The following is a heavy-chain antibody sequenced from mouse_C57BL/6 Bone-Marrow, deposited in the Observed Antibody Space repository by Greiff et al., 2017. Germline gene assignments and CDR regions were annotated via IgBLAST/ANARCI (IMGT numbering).Heavy chain of an antibody. CDR2: IDPENGDT. V-gene: IGHV14-4*01. J-gene: IGHJ2*01. D-gene: IGHD2-4*01. CDR3: TTLYYEGY. Sequence: EVKLVESGAELVRPGASVKLSCTASGFNIKDDYMHWVKQRPEQGLEWIGWIDPENGDTEYASKFQGEATITADTSSNTAYLQLSSLTSEDTAVYYCTTLYYEGYWGQGTTLTVSS. CDR1: GFNIKDDY.